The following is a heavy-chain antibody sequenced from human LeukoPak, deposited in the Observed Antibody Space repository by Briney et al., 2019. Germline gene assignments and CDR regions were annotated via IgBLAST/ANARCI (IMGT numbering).Heavy chain of an antibody. CDR1: GGSFSGYY. V-gene: IGHV4-34*01. Sequence: PSETLSLTCAVYGGSFSGYYWSWIRQSPGKGLEWIGEINHRGSTNYNPSLKGRVTISVDTSRSQFSLKLSSVTAADTAVYYCAVGAYQLLSYYFDYWGQGTLVTVSS. CDR3: AVGAYQLLSYYFDY. J-gene: IGHJ4*02. CDR2: INHRGST. D-gene: IGHD2-2*01.